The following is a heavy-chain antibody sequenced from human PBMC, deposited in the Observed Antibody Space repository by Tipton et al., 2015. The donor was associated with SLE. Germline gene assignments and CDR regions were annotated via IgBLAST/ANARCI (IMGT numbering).Heavy chain of an antibody. CDR3: ARDRGSSWFFFDY. Sequence: SLRLSCAASGFTVSSNYMSWVRQAPGKGLEWVSVIYSGGSTYYADSVKGRFTISRDNSKNTLYLQMNSLRAEDTAVYYCARDRGSSWFFFDYWGQGTLVTVSS. D-gene: IGHD6-13*01. CDR2: IYSGGST. V-gene: IGHV3-66*02. J-gene: IGHJ4*02. CDR1: GFTVSSNY.